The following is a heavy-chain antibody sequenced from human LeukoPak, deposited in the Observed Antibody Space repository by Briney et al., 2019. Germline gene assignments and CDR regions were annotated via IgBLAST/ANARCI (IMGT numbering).Heavy chain of an antibody. Sequence: ASVKVSCKASGYTFTGYYMHWVRQAPGQGLEWMGWINPNSGGTNYAQKFQGRVTMTRDTSISTAYMELSRLRSDDTAVYYCARTITGRDAFDIWGQGTMVTVSS. J-gene: IGHJ3*02. D-gene: IGHD3-3*01. CDR3: ARTITGRDAFDI. CDR1: GYTFTGYY. CDR2: INPNSGGT. V-gene: IGHV1-2*02.